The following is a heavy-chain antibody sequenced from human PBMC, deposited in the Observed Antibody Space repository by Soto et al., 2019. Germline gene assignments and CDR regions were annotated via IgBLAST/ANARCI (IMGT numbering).Heavy chain of an antibody. J-gene: IGHJ4*02. Sequence: SETLSLTCTVFGGSIRSYYWSWVRRPPGKGLEWIGYVYNSGSTTYSPSFKSRVTISVDTSRNQFSLKLNSVTAADTAVYYCARGLITGSSYSGRSYYFDYWGPGPPVTVSS. CDR3: ARGLITGSSYSGRSYYFDY. CDR2: VYNSGST. D-gene: IGHD1-26*01. CDR1: GGSIRSYY. V-gene: IGHV4-59*12.